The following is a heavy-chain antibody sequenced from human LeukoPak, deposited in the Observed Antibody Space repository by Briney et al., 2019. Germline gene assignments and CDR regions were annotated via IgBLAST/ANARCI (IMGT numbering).Heavy chain of an antibody. Sequence: SGGSLRLSCAASGFTFSSSAMSWVRQAPGKGLYWVSAISGSGTGTYYADSVKGWFTISRDNSKNTLYLQMNSLRAEDTAVYYCAKEGGTGTRFDYWGQGTLVTVSS. D-gene: IGHD1-7*01. J-gene: IGHJ4*02. CDR1: GFTFSSSA. CDR2: ISGSGTGT. V-gene: IGHV3-23*01. CDR3: AKEGGTGTRFDY.